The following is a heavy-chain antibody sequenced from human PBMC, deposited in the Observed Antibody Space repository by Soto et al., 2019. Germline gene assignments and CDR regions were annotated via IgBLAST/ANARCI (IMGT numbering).Heavy chain of an antibody. Sequence: QVQLVQSGAEVKKPGASVTVSCKASGYTFSDYYLHWVRQAPGQGPEWMGWINPNSGRTKFAQNFKGRVTMTRDTSVRTAFMELNWLKSDDTAVYYCARESGGATATLDYYYFHMDVWGKGTTVTVSS. J-gene: IGHJ6*03. CDR2: INPNSGRT. D-gene: IGHD5-12*01. CDR1: GYTFSDYY. V-gene: IGHV1-2*02. CDR3: ARESGGATATLDYYYFHMDV.